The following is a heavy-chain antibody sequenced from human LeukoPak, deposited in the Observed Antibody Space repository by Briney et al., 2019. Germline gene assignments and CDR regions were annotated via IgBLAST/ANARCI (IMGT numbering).Heavy chain of an antibody. J-gene: IGHJ4*02. V-gene: IGHV3-7*01. D-gene: IGHD1-26*01. CDR1: RFTLSTYW. CDR3: AREIVGAYLGY. CDR2: IKQDGSQE. Sequence: GGSLRLSCAASRFTLSTYWMSWVRQAPGKGLEWVAHIKQDGSQEYYVDSVKGRFTISRDNAKNSLYLQMNSLRDEDTAVYYCAREIVGAYLGYWGQGTLVTVSS.